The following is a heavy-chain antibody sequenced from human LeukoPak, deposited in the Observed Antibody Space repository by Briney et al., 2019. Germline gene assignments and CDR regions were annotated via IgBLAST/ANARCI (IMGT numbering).Heavy chain of an antibody. D-gene: IGHD4-17*01. CDR1: GYTFTGYY. V-gene: IGHV1-2*02. CDR2: INSDTGGT. CDR3: ARDTITVTTPYFDC. J-gene: IGHJ4*02. Sequence: ASVKVSCKASGYTFTGYYMHWVRQAPGQGLEWMGWINSDTGGTIYAQNFQGRVTMTRDTSTTTAYMELSSLKSDDTAFYYCARDTITVTTPYFDCWGQGTLVTVPS.